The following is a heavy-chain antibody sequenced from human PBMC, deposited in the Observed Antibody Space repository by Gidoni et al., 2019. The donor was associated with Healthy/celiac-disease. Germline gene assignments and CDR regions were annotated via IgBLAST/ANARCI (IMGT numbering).Heavy chain of an antibody. V-gene: IGHV3-33*01. Sequence: QVQLVESGGGVVQPGRSLRLCCAASGFTFSSYGMHWVRQAPGKGLEWVAVIWYDGSNKYYADSGKGRFTISRDNSKNTLYLQMNSLRAEDTAVYYCARAAAGFEYFQHWGQGTLVTVSS. CDR1: GFTFSSYG. D-gene: IGHD6-13*01. J-gene: IGHJ1*01. CDR3: ARAAAGFEYFQH. CDR2: IWYDGSNK.